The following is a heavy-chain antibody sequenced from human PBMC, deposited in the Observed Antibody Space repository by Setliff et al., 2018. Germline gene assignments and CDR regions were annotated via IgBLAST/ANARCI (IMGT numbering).Heavy chain of an antibody. CDR2: IYTSGGT. CDR3: ARGVSGVSWTPRY. V-gene: IGHV4-4*08. D-gene: IGHD6-25*01. Sequence: SETLSLTCTVSGDSMNDNHWTWMRQPPGKGLEWIGYIYTSGGTNYNPSLKSRVTISVDMTENQFSLILRSVVATDTAVYYCARGVSGVSWTPRYWGRGTLVTVSS. J-gene: IGHJ4*02. CDR1: GDSMNDNH.